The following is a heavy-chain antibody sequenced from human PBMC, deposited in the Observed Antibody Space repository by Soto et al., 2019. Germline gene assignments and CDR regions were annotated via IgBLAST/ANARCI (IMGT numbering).Heavy chain of an antibody. Sequence: GESLKISCRTSGYRFTSYWIAWVRQMPGKGLEWMGIIFPSDSDTRYSPSFQGQVTISADRSTSTVFLQWASLKASDTAVYFCPRKDKSAYFNWFDPWGQGTLVTVSS. CDR2: IFPSDSDT. CDR3: PRKDKSAYFNWFDP. CDR1: GYRFTSYW. J-gene: IGHJ5*02. V-gene: IGHV5-51*01. D-gene: IGHD3-16*01.